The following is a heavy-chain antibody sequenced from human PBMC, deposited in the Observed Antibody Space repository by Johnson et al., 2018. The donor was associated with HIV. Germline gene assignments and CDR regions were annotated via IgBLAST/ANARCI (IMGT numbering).Heavy chain of an antibody. V-gene: IGHV3-7*01. J-gene: IGHJ3*02. CDR2: IKQDGSEK. CDR1: GFTFSSYW. CDR3: ARDPELDYFDNRAFDI. D-gene: IGHD3-22*01. Sequence: VQLVESGGGLVQPGVSLRLSCAASGFTFSSYWMSWVRQAPGKGLEWVANIKQDGSEKYYVASVKGRFTISRDNAKNSLYLQMNSLRAEDTAVYYCARDPELDYFDNRAFDIWGQGTMVTVSS.